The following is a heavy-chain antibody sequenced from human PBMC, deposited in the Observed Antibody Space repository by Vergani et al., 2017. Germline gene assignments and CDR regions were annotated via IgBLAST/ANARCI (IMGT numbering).Heavy chain of an antibody. Sequence: QLLESGGGLIQPGGSLRLSCATSGFTFNSYAMTWVRQAPGKGLEWVSGINNNGGSTYYADSVKGRFTISRDNSKNTLYLQMTDLRAEDTATYYCAKVCGSTSCPYGGGAFDVWGHGTMVTVSS. D-gene: IGHD2-2*01. CDR2: INNNGGST. J-gene: IGHJ3*01. CDR3: AKVCGSTSCPYGGGAFDV. V-gene: IGHV3-23*01. CDR1: GFTFNSYA.